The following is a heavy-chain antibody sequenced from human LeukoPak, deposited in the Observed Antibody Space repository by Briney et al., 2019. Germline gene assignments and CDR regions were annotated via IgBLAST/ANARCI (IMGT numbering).Heavy chain of an antibody. V-gene: IGHV4-39*07. D-gene: IGHD4-11*01. J-gene: IGHJ4*02. CDR2: IHRSGIT. CDR1: GDSISSSGCY. Sequence: SETLSLTCSVSGDSISSSGCYWAWLRQPPGKGLEYIAGIHRSGITYYNPSLKTRVTISVDTSRNQFSLSLNSVTAADTATYYCARTYSAGQGAYYWGQGTLVTVSS. CDR3: ARTYSAGQGAYY.